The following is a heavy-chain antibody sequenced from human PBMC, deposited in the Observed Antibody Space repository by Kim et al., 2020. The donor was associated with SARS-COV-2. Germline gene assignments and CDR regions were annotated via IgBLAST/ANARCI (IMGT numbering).Heavy chain of an antibody. V-gene: IGHV4-39*01. CDR1: GGSISSSSYY. D-gene: IGHD2-2*01. Sequence: SETLSLTCTVSGGSISSSSYYWGWIRQPPGKGLEWIGSIYYSGSTYYNPSLKSRVTISVDTSKNQFSLKLSSVTAADTAVYYCARRGRGAIVVVPAARDAFDIWGQGTMVTVSS. CDR3: ARRGRGAIVVVPAARDAFDI. J-gene: IGHJ3*02. CDR2: IYYSGST.